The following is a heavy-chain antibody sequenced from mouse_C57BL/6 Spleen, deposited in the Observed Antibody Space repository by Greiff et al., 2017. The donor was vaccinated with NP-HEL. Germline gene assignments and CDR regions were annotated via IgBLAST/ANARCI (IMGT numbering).Heavy chain of an antibody. Sequence: QVQLQQSGPGLVQPSQSLSITCTVSGFSLTSYGVHWVRQSPGKGLEWLGVIWRGGSTDYNAAFMSRLSITKDNSKSQVFFKMNSLQADDTAIYYCAKKMEDGYYVRYAMDYWGQGTSVTVSS. D-gene: IGHD2-3*01. CDR3: AKKMEDGYYVRYAMDY. CDR2: IWRGGST. CDR1: GFSLTSYG. J-gene: IGHJ4*01. V-gene: IGHV2-5*01.